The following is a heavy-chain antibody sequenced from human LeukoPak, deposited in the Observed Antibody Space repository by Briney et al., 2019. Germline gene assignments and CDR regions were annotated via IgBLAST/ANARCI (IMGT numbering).Heavy chain of an antibody. CDR2: ISSSSSTI. CDR3: ARDLSGYSGYGYFDY. V-gene: IGHV3-48*01. Sequence: PGGSLRLSCAASGFTFSSYSMNWVRQAPGKGLEWVSYISSSSSTIYYADSVKGRFTISRDNAKNSLYLQMNSLRAEDTAVYYCARDLSGYSGYGYFDYWGQGTLVTVSS. J-gene: IGHJ4*02. D-gene: IGHD5-12*01. CDR1: GFTFSSYS.